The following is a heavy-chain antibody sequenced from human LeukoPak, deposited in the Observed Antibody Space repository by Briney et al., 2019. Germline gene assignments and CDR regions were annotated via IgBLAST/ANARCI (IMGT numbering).Heavy chain of an antibody. CDR3: ARGGRGLSAARRFKPGDWFDP. V-gene: IGHV4-34*01. Sequence: KPSETLSLTCAVYGGSFSGYYWSWIRQPPGKGLGWIGEINHRGGTNYNPSLKSRVTISVDTSKNQFSLTLRSMTAADTAMYYCARGGRGLSAARRFKPGDWFDPWGQGILVTVSS. J-gene: IGHJ5*02. CDR1: GGSFSGYY. D-gene: IGHD2-2*01. CDR2: INHRGGT.